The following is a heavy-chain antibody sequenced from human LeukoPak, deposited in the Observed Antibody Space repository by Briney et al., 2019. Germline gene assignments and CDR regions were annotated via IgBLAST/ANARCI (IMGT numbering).Heavy chain of an antibody. CDR2: IHPVTGDT. CDR1: FTGYY. D-gene: IGHD2-8*01. J-gene: IGHJ5*02. Sequence: GASVKVSCTFTGYYMQWVRQAPGQGLEWMGWIHPVTGDTNYAQRFQGRVTMTRDTSSRTTCMELSRLRSDDTAVYYCASGVPLGYCTNGVCRDWFDPWGQGTLVTVSS. V-gene: IGHV1-2*02. CDR3: ASGVPLGYCTNGVCRDWFDP.